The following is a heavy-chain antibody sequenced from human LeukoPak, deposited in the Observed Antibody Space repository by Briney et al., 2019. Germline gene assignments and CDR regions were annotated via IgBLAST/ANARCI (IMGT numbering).Heavy chain of an antibody. CDR2: ISSSSSTI. CDR3: AKDRDYYDSSGYDV. D-gene: IGHD3-22*01. V-gene: IGHV3-48*01. Sequence: PGGSLRLSCAASGFTFSGYTMNWVRQAPGKGLEWVSYISSSSSTIYYADSVKGRFTISRDNSKNTLYLQMNSLRAEDTAVYYCAKDRDYYDSSGYDVWGQGTPVTVSS. J-gene: IGHJ4*02. CDR1: GFTFSGYT.